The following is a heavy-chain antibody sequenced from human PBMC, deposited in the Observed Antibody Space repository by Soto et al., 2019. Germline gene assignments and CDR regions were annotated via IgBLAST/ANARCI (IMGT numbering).Heavy chain of an antibody. CDR2: INHSGST. CDR1: GGSFSGYY. Sequence: SETLSRTCAVYGGSFSGYYWSWIRQPPGEGLEWIGEINHSGSTNYNPSLKSRVTISVDTSKNQFPLKLSSVTAADTAVYYCARGRSSSWSASGAFDIWGQGTMVTLSS. V-gene: IGHV4-34*01. J-gene: IGHJ3*02. CDR3: ARGRSSSWSASGAFDI. D-gene: IGHD6-13*01.